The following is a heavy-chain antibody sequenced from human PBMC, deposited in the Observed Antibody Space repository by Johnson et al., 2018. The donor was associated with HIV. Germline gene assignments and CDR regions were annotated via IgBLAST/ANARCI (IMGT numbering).Heavy chain of an antibody. Sequence: VQLVESGGGLVQPGGSLRLSCAASGFTFSNSDMNWVHQAPGKRLEWVSGVSWNGSRTHYADSVKGRFTISRDNAKNSLYLQMNSLRAEDTAVYFCARDSVSSGWYVAFDIWGQGTMVTVSS. J-gene: IGHJ3*02. CDR1: GFTFSNSD. CDR2: VSWNGSRT. D-gene: IGHD6-19*01. V-gene: IGHV3-35*01. CDR3: ARDSVSSGWYVAFDI.